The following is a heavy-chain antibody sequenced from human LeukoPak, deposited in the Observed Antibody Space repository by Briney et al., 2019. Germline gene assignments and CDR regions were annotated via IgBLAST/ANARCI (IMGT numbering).Heavy chain of an antibody. J-gene: IGHJ4*02. Sequence: ASVKVSCKASGGTFSSYAISWVRQAPGQGLEWMGGIIPIFGTANYAQKFQGRVTFTADESTSTAYMELSSLRSEDTAVYYCARTDGNDILTGYFIHWGQGTLVTVSS. CDR1: GGTFSSYA. CDR2: IIPIFGTA. CDR3: ARTDGNDILTGYFIH. V-gene: IGHV1-69*13. D-gene: IGHD3-9*01.